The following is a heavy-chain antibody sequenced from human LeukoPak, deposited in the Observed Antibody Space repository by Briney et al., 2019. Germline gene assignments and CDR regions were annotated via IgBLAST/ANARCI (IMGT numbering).Heavy chain of an antibody. CDR2: ISSSSSYV. CDR3: ARDLWGGYGDYPPSFDY. CDR1: GFTFSSYS. J-gene: IGHJ4*02. V-gene: IGHV3-21*01. Sequence: GGSLRLSCAASGFTFSSYSMNWVRQAPGKVLEWVSSISSSSSYVYYADSVKGRFTISRDNAKNSLYLQMNSLRAEDTAVYYCARDLWGGYGDYPPSFDYWGQGTLVTVSS. D-gene: IGHD4-17*01.